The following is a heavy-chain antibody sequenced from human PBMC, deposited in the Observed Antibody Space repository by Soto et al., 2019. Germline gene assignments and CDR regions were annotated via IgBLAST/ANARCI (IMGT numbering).Heavy chain of an antibody. V-gene: IGHV3-66*01. CDR2: ISSGGST. Sequence: EVQLVESGGGLVQPGGSLRLSCAASGFTVSSHYMSWVRQAPGKGLEWVSVISSGGSTYYTDSVKGRFTISRDNSKNTLFLQMNSLRAEDTAVYYCARDYYGGNSRYFDLWGRGTLVTVSS. J-gene: IGHJ2*01. CDR3: ARDYYGGNSRYFDL. CDR1: GFTVSSHY. D-gene: IGHD2-21*02.